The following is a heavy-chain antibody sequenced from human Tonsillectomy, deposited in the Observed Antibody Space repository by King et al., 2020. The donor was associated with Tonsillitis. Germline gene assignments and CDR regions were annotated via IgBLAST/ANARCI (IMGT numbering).Heavy chain of an antibody. D-gene: IGHD2-8*01. J-gene: IGHJ6*02. CDR3: TKDAKWGLSLYYFYGIDV. Sequence: VQLVESGGGLVQPGRSLRLSCTASGFTFDDYAMHWVRQAPGKGLEWVSGINWNGGSLGYADSVKGRFTISRDNAKNSLYLQMNSLRVEDTALYYCTKDAKWGLSLYYFYGIDVLGRGTTVTGSS. CDR2: INWNGGSL. V-gene: IGHV3-9*01. CDR1: GFTFDDYA.